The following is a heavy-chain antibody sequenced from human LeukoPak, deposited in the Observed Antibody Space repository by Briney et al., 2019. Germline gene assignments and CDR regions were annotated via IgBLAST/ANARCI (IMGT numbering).Heavy chain of an antibody. J-gene: IGHJ4*02. V-gene: IGHV3-21*01. CDR1: GFTFNTYS. CDR2: ISDNSNYI. D-gene: IGHD6-13*01. Sequence: GGSLRLSCAASGFTFNTYSMNWVRQAPGKGLEWVSSISDNSNYIYYSDSVEGRFTISRDNAKNSLYLQMNSLRVEDTADYYCLGSNIAAVWGQGTLVTVSS. CDR3: LGSNIAAV.